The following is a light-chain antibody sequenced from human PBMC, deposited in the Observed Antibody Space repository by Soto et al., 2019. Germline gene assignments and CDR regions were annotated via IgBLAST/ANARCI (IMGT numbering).Light chain of an antibody. CDR2: KAS. CDR1: QSISSW. V-gene: IGKV1-5*03. Sequence: DIQMTQSPSTLSASVGDRVTITCRASQSISSWLAWYQQKPGKAPKLLIYKASSLESGVPSRFSGSGSGTEFTLTISSLQPDEFATYYCQQYNSYWTFGHGTNVEIK. J-gene: IGKJ1*01. CDR3: QQYNSYWT.